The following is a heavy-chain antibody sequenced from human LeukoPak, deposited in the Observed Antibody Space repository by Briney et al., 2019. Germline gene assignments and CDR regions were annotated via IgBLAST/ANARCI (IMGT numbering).Heavy chain of an antibody. CDR3: ANGRIYDSYGYHKGGIDY. CDR2: IRYGGSNK. J-gene: IGHJ4*02. Sequence: GGSLRLSCAASGFTFSSYAMHWVRQAPGKGLEWVAFIRYGGSNKYYADSVKGRFTISRDNSKNTLYLQMNSLRAEDTAVYYCANGRIYDSYGYHKGGIDYWGQGTLVTVSS. V-gene: IGHV3-30*02. CDR1: GFTFSSYA. D-gene: IGHD3-22*01.